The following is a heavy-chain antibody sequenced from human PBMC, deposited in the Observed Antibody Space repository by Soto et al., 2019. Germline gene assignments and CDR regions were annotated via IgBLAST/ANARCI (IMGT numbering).Heavy chain of an antibody. J-gene: IGHJ6*02. CDR3: ASQSYSRPMDV. V-gene: IGHV3-30*03. CDR2: ISYHGSDK. CDR1: GFTFSNYG. Sequence: QVQLVESGGGVVQPGRSLRLSCAASGFTFSNYGMHWVRQAPGKGLEWVAVISYHGSDKYYADSVKGRFTISRDNSKNTLYLQMDTLRVEDTAVYYCASQSYSRPMDVWGQGTTVTVSS. D-gene: IGHD4-4*01.